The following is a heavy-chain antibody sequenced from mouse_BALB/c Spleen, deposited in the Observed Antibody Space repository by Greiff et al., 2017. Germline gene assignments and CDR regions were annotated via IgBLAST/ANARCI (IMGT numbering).Heavy chain of an antibody. CDR1: GYSFTGYN. Sequence: EVQLQESGPELGKPGASVKISCKASGYSFTGYNMYWVKQSHRKSLEWIGYIDPYNGGTSYNQKSKGKATLTVDKSSSTAYMHLNSLTSEDSAIYYCARSPPYVGNAMDYWGQGTSVTVSS. CDR3: ARSPPYVGNAMDY. J-gene: IGHJ4*01. V-gene: IGHV1S135*01. D-gene: IGHD1-1*01. CDR2: IDPYNGGT.